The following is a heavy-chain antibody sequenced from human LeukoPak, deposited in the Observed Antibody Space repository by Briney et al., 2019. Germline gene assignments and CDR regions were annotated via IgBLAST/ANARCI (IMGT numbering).Heavy chain of an antibody. CDR1: GYTFTDYY. D-gene: IGHD3-10*01. CDR3: ARDRGGGSGTYYILY. J-gene: IGHJ4*02. Sequence: AASVKVSCKASGYTFTDYYMHWVRQAPGQGLEWLGWINPNNGGTNYAQKFQGRVTMARDTSISTAYMELGSLRSDDTAVYYCARDRGGGSGTYYILYWGLGSLVTVSS. CDR2: INPNNGGT. V-gene: IGHV1-2*02.